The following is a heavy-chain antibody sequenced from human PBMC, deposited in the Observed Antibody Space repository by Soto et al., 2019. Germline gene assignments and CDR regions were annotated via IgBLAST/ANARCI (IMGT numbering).Heavy chain of an antibody. J-gene: IGHJ5*02. CDR3: ARGGFLVYPAPRTWFAP. CDR1: GYTFTGYY. CDR2: INPNSGGT. D-gene: IGHD3-3*01. Sequence: ASVKVSCKASGYTFTGYYMHWVRQAPGQGLEWMGWINPNSGGTNYAQKFQGWVTMTRDTSISTAYMELSRLRSDDTAVYYCARGGFLVYPAPRTWFAPWARGPLDTVSS. V-gene: IGHV1-2*04.